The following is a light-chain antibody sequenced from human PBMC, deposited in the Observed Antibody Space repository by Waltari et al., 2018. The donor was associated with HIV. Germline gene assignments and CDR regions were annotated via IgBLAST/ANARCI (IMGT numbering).Light chain of an antibody. V-gene: IGLV2-11*01. CDR2: DVS. J-gene: IGLJ2*01. Sequence: QSALTQPASVSGSPGQSITISCTGTSSDVGVYNFVSWYQQHPGKAPKLMIYDVSTRPSGVPDRFSGSKSGNTASLTISGLQAEDEADYYCCSYAGSYPVVFGGGTKLTVL. CDR3: CSYAGSYPVV. CDR1: SSDVGVYNF.